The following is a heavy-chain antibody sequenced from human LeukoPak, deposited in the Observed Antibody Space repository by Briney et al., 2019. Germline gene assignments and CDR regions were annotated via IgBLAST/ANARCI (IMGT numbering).Heavy chain of an antibody. CDR2: INPNSGGT. V-gene: IGHV1-2*02. Sequence: ASVKVSCKASGYTFTGYYMHWVRQAPGQGLEWMGWINPNSGGTNYAQKFQGRVTMTRDTSISAAYMELSRLRSGDTAVYYCTRRANGRRYNWFDTWGQGTLVTVSS. D-gene: IGHD2-8*01. CDR1: GYTFTGYY. CDR3: TRRANGRRYNWFDT. J-gene: IGHJ5*02.